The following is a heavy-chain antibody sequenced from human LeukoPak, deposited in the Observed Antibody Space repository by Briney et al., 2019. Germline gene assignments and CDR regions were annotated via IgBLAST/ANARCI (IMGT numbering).Heavy chain of an antibody. CDR2: INPNSGDT. Sequence: EASVKVFCKASEYTFTDYYMHWVRQAPGQGLEWMGWINPNSGDTNYAQKFQGRVTMTRDPSISTAYMALSRLRSDDTAVYYCARDAWLVGTTNLYYFDYWGQRTLVTVSS. V-gene: IGHV1-2*02. CDR3: ARDAWLVGTTNLYYFDY. D-gene: IGHD1-26*01. J-gene: IGHJ4*02. CDR1: EYTFTDYY.